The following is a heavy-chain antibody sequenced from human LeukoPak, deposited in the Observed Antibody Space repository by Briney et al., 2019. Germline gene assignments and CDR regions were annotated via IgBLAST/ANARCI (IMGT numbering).Heavy chain of an antibody. V-gene: IGHV3-21*01. CDR1: GFTFDRFS. CDR3: ARDRGETYDFWSGSPPNWFDP. D-gene: IGHD3-3*01. Sequence: AGGSLRLSCTASGFTFDRFSMHWVRQAPGKGLEWVSSISTSSSYIYHADSVKGRFTISRDNAKNSLYLQMNSLRAEDTAVYYCARDRGETYDFWSGSPPNWFDPWGQGTLVTVSS. CDR2: ISTSSSYI. J-gene: IGHJ5*02.